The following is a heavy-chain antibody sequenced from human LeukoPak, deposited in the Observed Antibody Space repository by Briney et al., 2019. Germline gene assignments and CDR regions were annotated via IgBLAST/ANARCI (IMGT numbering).Heavy chain of an antibody. J-gene: IGHJ4*02. D-gene: IGHD6-19*01. CDR1: GYSISSTYC. CDR2: VCHSGST. V-gene: IGHV4-38-2*02. CDR3: AKLNGWYYFDY. Sequence: PSETLSLTCTVSGYSISSTYCWGWIRQPPGKGLEWIGRVCHSGSTYYNPSLKSRVSISVDTSQNQFSLKLSSLTAADTAVYYCAKLNGWYYFDYWGQGTLVTVSS.